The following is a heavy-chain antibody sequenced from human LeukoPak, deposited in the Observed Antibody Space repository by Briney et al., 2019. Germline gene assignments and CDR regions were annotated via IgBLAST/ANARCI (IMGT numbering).Heavy chain of an antibody. CDR3: ARGAFGWYYFDY. CDR2: ISGNSKTI. Sequence: PGGSLRLSCAASGFSFSTYGMNWVRQAPGKGLEWVSYISGNSKTIYYADSVKGRFTISRDNSKNTLYLQMNSLRAEDTAVYYCARGAFGWYYFDYWGQGTLVTVSS. J-gene: IGHJ4*02. D-gene: IGHD6-19*01. CDR1: GFSFSTYG. V-gene: IGHV3-48*01.